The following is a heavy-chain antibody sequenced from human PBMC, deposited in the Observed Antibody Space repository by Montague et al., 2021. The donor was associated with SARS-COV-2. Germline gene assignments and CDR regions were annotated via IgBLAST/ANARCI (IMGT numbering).Heavy chain of an antibody. CDR2: ISGSGGRT. D-gene: IGHD6-13*01. CDR1: EFTFSSYA. J-gene: IGHJ4*02. Sequence: SLRLSCAAFEFTFSSYAMSWVRQAPGKGLEWVSAISGSGGRTYYADSVKGRFTLSRDNSKNTLYLQMNSLRAEDTAVYYCAKAALGSSSYFDYWGQGTLVTVSS. V-gene: IGHV3-23*01. CDR3: AKAALGSSSYFDY.